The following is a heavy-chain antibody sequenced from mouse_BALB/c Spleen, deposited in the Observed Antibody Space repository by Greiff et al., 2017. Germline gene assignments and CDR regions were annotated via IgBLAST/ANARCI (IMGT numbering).Heavy chain of an antibody. V-gene: IGHV1-87*01. Sequence: QVQLKESGAELARPGASVKLSCKASGYTFTSYWMQWVKQRPGQGLEWIGAIYPGDGDTRYTQKFKGKATLTADKSSSTAYMQLSSLASEDSAVYYCARGGDGYYWYFDVWGAGTTVTVSS. CDR2: IYPGDGDT. J-gene: IGHJ1*01. CDR3: ARGGDGYYWYFDV. CDR1: GYTFTSYW. D-gene: IGHD2-3*01.